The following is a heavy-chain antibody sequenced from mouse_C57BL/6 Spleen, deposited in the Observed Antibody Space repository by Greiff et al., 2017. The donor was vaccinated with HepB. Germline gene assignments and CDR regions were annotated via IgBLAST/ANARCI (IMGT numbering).Heavy chain of an antibody. CDR3: AGGNHFDY. V-gene: IGHV1-50*01. CDR2: IDPSDSYT. D-gene: IGHD2-1*01. J-gene: IGHJ2*01. Sequence: QVQLQQPGAELVKPGASVKLSCKASGYTFTSYWMQWVKQRPGQGLEWIGEIDPSDSYTNYNQKFKGKATLTVDTSSSTAYMQLSSLTSEDSAVYDCAGGNHFDYWGQGTTLTVSS. CDR1: GYTFTSYW.